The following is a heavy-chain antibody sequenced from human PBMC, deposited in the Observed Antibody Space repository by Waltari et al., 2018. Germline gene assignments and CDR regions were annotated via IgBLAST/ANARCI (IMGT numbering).Heavy chain of an antibody. D-gene: IGHD2-21*01. V-gene: IGHV1-69*13. Sequence: QVQLVQSGAEVKKPGSSVKVSCKASGGTFSSYAISWVRPAPGQGLEWMGGIIPIFGTANYAQKFQGRVTITADESTSTAYMELSSLRSEDTAVYYCASLLYCGGDCYTNDYWGQGTLVTVSS. CDR2: IIPIFGTA. J-gene: IGHJ4*02. CDR1: GGTFSSYA. CDR3: ASLLYCGGDCYTNDY.